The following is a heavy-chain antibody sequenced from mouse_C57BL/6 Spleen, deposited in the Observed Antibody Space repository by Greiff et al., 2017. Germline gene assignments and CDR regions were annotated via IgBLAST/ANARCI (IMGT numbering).Heavy chain of an antibody. CDR3: ARDLEDY. Sequence: VQLQQSGAELAKPGASVKLSCKASGYTFTSYWMHWVKQRPGQGLEWIGYINPSSGYTKYNQKFKDKATWTADKSSSTAYMQLSSLTYEDSAVYYCARDLEDYWGQGTTLTVSS. CDR1: GYTFTSYW. V-gene: IGHV1-7*01. CDR2: INPSSGYT. J-gene: IGHJ2*01.